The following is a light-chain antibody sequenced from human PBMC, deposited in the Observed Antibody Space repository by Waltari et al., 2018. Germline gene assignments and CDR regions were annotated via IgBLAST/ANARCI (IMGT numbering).Light chain of an antibody. CDR1: QSVSSY. CDR3: QQRSNWPIT. V-gene: IGKV3-11*01. Sequence: EIVSTPSPATLSLSPGERATLSCMASQSVSSYLAWYQQKPGQARRLLIYDASNRATGIPARFSGGGSGTDFTLTISSLEPEDFAVYCCQQRSNWPITFSQGTRLEIK. J-gene: IGKJ5*01. CDR2: DAS.